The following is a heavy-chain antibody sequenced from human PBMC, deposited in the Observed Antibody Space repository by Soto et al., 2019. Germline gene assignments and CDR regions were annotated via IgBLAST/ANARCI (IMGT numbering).Heavy chain of an antibody. D-gene: IGHD2-15*01. CDR1: GFTFSDHA. J-gene: IGHJ4*02. Sequence: EVQLLESGGGLVQPGGSLRLSCTASGFTFSDHAMTWVRQAPGKGLEWLSGISGGGTGAYYADSVKGRFTVSRDNSNNTEFLQMDSLRVEDTAVYYCAIDLWWHTHWGQGTLVTVSS. CDR2: ISGGGTGA. CDR3: AIDLWWHTH. V-gene: IGHV3-23*01.